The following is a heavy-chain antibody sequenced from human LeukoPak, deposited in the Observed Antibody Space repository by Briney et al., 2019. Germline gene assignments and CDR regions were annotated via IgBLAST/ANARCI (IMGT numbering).Heavy chain of an antibody. Sequence: GGSLRLSCAASGFTFSDHYMDWVRQAPGKGLEWVGRTRNKANSYTTEYAASVKGRFTISRDDSKNSLYLQMNSLKTEDTAVHYCASPQRQGYWGQGTLVTVSS. CDR1: GFTFSDHY. D-gene: IGHD1-1*01. CDR3: ASPQRQGY. V-gene: IGHV3-72*01. CDR2: TRNKANSYTT. J-gene: IGHJ4*02.